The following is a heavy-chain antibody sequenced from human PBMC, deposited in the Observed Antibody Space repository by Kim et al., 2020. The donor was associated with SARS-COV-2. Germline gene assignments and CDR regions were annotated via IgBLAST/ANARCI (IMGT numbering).Heavy chain of an antibody. CDR2: IYYSGST. CDR1: GGSISSYY. D-gene: IGHD3-10*01. CDR3: ASLLWFGGMDV. V-gene: IGHV4-59*01. J-gene: IGHJ6*02. Sequence: SETLSLTCTVSGGSISSYYWSWIRQPPGKGLEWIGYIYYSGSTNYNPSLKSRVTISVDTSKNQFSLKLSSVTAADTAVYYCASLLWFGGMDVWGQGTTVTVSS.